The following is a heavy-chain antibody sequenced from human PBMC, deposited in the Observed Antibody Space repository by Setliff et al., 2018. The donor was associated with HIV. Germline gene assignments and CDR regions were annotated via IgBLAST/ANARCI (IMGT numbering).Heavy chain of an antibody. Sequence: ASVKVSCKASGYSFSSYAIHWVRQAAGQSPEWLGWINAAISHTRYSPTFQDRFTLTTDTSAGTIHMEMRSLRSEDTAVYYCVGGRGGFFDEPFDMWGPGTRVTVSS. D-gene: IGHD3-16*01. J-gene: IGHJ3*02. CDR1: GYSFSSYA. V-gene: IGHV1-3*01. CDR2: INAAISHT. CDR3: VGGRGGFFDEPFDM.